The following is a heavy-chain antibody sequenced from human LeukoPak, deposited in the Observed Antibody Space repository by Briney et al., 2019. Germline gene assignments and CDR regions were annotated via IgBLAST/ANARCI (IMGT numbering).Heavy chain of an antibody. V-gene: IGHV4-34*01. Sequence: SETLSLTCPVYGGSFSGYYWSWIRQPPGQGLEWIGEINQSGSTNYNPSLKSRVTISVDTSKNQFSLKLSSVTAADTAVYYCARVKRITMIVVVTKEYYFDYWGQGTLVTVSS. J-gene: IGHJ4*02. CDR3: ARVKRITMIVVVTKEYYFDY. D-gene: IGHD3-22*01. CDR1: GGSFSGYY. CDR2: INQSGST.